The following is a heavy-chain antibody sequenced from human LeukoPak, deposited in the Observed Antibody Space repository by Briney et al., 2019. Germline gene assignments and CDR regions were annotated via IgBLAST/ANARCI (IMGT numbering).Heavy chain of an antibody. D-gene: IGHD6-13*01. Sequence: GESLKISSNAAWYTFTSYWIAWVRQLPGKGLEWMGIIYPADSDTRYSPSFQGQVTISADESRSTAYLQWSSLKASDTATYYCAREGTAATATSNWFDPWGQGTLVTVSS. V-gene: IGHV5-51*01. CDR1: WYTFTSYW. CDR3: AREGTAATATSNWFDP. J-gene: IGHJ5*02. CDR2: IYPADSDT.